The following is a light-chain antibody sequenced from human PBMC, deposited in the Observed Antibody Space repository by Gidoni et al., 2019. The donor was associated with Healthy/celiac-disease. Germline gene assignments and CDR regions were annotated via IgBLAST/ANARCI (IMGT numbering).Light chain of an antibody. CDR3: QSYDSSLSGYV. J-gene: IGLJ1*01. CDR1: SSNIGAGYD. CDR2: GNS. Sequence: QSVLTQPPSVSEAPGQRVTISCTGSSSNIGAGYDVHWYQQLPGTAPKLLIYGNSNRPSGVPDRFSGSKSGTSASLAITGLQAEDEADYYCQSYDSSLSGYVFGTGTKVXV. V-gene: IGLV1-40*01.